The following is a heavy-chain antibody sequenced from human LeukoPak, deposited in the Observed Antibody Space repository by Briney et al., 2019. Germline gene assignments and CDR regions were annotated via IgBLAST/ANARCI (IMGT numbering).Heavy chain of an antibody. V-gene: IGHV1-2*02. CDR1: GYTFTGYY. CDR2: INPNSGGT. J-gene: IGHJ6*03. D-gene: IGHD4-17*01. Sequence: ASVKVSCKASGYTFTGYYMHWVRQAPGQGLEWMGWINPNSGGTNYAQKVQGRVTMTRDTSISTAYMELSRLRSDDTAVYYCARGYGDRDSIYYYYMDVWGKGTTVTVSS. CDR3: ARGYGDRDSIYYYYMDV.